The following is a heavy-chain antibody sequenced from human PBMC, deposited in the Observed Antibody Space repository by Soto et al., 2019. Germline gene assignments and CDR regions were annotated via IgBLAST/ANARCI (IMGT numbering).Heavy chain of an antibody. J-gene: IGHJ6*02. CDR1: GGSLSSSGYY. V-gene: IGHV4-31*03. Sequence: SETLSLTCSVSGGSLSSSGYYWSWIRQHPGKGLEWIGYIYYSGSTYYNPSLKSRVTISVDTSKNQFSLKLSSVTAADTAVYYCRAAAGTSYYYGMDVWGQGTTVTVSS. CDR2: IYYSGST. D-gene: IGHD6-13*01. CDR3: RAAAGTSYYYGMDV.